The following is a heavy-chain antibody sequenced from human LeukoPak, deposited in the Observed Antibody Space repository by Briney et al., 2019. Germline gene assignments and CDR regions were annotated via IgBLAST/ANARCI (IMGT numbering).Heavy chain of an antibody. CDR2: IYSGGST. J-gene: IGHJ6*03. CDR3: ARDPYSGSYGNYYYYFMDV. D-gene: IGHD1-26*01. CDR1: GFIVSNNY. V-gene: IGHV3-66*01. Sequence: GGSLRLSCAASGFIVSNNYMTWVRQAPGKGLEWVSAIYSGGSTYYSNSVKGRFTISRDNSKNMLYLQMNSLRAEDTAVYYCARDPYSGSYGNYYYYFMDVWGKGTTVTISS.